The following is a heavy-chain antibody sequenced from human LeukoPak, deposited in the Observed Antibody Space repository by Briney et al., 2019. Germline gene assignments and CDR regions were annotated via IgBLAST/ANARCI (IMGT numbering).Heavy chain of an antibody. V-gene: IGHV1-18*01. J-gene: IGHJ4*02. CDR1: GYTFTSYG. CDR2: ISVYNGNT. CDR3: ARDAPDGGVSKFDY. D-gene: IGHD3-3*01. Sequence: ASVKVSCKASGYTFTSYGISWVRQAPGQGLEWMGWISVYNGNTNYAQKFQGRVTMTTDTSTSTAYMELRSLRSDDTAVYYCARDAPDGGVSKFDYWGQGTLVTVSS.